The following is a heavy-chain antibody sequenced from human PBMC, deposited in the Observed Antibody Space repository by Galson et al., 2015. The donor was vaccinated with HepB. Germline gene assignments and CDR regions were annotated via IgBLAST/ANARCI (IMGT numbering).Heavy chain of an antibody. CDR2: ISGSGGST. CDR3: AKLLQYYDSSGYYYGYYFDY. J-gene: IGHJ4*02. CDR1: GFTFSSYA. Sequence: SLRLSCAASGFTFSSYAMSWVRQAPGKGLEWVSAISGSGGSTYYADSVKGRFTISRDNSKNTLYLQMNSLRAEDTAVYYCAKLLQYYDSSGYYYGYYFDYWGQGTLVTVSS. V-gene: IGHV3-23*01. D-gene: IGHD3-22*01.